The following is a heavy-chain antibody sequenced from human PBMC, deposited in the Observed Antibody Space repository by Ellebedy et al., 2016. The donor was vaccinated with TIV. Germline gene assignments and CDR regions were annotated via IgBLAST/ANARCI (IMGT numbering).Heavy chain of an antibody. J-gene: IGHJ4*02. Sequence: GESLKISCAASGFIFDSYAMSWVRQAPGKGLEWVSGISASSETTNYADSVKGRFTISRDNSKNTLYLQINSLRAEDTAVYFCAKYKTFYRTNWIDYWGQGTLVTVSS. V-gene: IGHV3-23*01. D-gene: IGHD2/OR15-2a*01. CDR3: AKYKTFYRTNWIDY. CDR2: ISASSETT. CDR1: GFIFDSYA.